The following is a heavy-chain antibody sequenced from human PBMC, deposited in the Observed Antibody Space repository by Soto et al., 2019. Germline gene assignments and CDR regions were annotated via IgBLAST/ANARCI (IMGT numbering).Heavy chain of an antibody. V-gene: IGHV4-4*02. Sequence: SETLSLTCAVSGGSISSINWWSWVRQPPGKGLEWIGEIYHSGSTNYNPSLKSRVTISVDKSKNHLSLKLSSVTAADTAVYYCARVSGSYYYGMDVWGQGTTVT. D-gene: IGHD1-26*01. CDR1: GGSISSINW. CDR2: IYHSGST. CDR3: ARVSGSYYYGMDV. J-gene: IGHJ6*02.